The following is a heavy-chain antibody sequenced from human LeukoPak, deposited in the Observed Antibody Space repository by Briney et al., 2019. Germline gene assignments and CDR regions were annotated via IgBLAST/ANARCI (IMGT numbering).Heavy chain of an antibody. CDR1: GGSFSGYY. Sequence: PSETLSLTCAVYGGSFSGYYWSWIRQPPGKGLEWIGEINHSGSTNYNPSLKSRVTISVDTSKSQFSLKLSSVTAADTAVYYCARGLVELPLLYWGQGTLVTVSS. J-gene: IGHJ4*02. CDR2: INHSGST. D-gene: IGHD1-26*01. V-gene: IGHV4-34*01. CDR3: ARGLVELPLLY.